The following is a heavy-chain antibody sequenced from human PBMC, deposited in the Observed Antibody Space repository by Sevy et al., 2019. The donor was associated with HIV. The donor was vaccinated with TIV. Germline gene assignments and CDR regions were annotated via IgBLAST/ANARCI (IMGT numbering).Heavy chain of an antibody. V-gene: IGHV4-30-4*01. CDR1: GGSISSGDYY. CDR2: IYYSGPT. CDR3: ASYCISTGPHSWFDP. Sequence: SETLSLTCTVSGGSISSGDYYWTWIRQAPGKGLEWIGYIYYSGPTYYNPSLKSRVTLSVDTSKHQYSLRLSSVTAADTAVYYCASYCISTGPHSWFDPWGQGTLVTVSS. D-gene: IGHD2-2*01. J-gene: IGHJ5*02.